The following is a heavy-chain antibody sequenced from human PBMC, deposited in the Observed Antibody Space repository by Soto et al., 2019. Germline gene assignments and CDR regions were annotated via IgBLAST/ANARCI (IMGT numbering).Heavy chain of an antibody. CDR2: INAGNGNT. J-gene: IGHJ5*02. Sequence: VSCKASGGTFSSYAISWVRQAPGQRLEWMGGINAGNGNTKYSQKFQGRVTITRDTSASTAYMELSSLRSEDTAVYYCARWPMFDPWGQGTLVTVSS. V-gene: IGHV1-3*01. CDR1: GGTFSSYA. CDR3: ARWPMFDP.